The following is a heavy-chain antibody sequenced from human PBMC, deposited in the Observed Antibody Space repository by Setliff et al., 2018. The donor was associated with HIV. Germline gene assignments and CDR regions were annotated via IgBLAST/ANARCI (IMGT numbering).Heavy chain of an antibody. J-gene: IGHJ1*01. CDR2: FDPEDDET. Sequence: VKVSCKVSGYTLTEVSIHWVRQAPGKGLERMGGFDPEDDETVYAQKFQGRVTMTEDTSTDTAYMELSSLTSEDTAMYYCATIRAYYYDSSGQEYFQHWGHGSLVTVSS. D-gene: IGHD3-22*01. CDR3: ATIRAYYYDSSGQEYFQH. CDR1: GYTLTEVS. V-gene: IGHV1-24*01.